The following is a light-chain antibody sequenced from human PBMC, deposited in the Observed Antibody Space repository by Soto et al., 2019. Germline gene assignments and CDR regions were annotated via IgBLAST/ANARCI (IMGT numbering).Light chain of an antibody. Sequence: QSVLTQPPSVSGSPGQSVTISCTGTSSDVDIYNRVSWYQQPPGTAPRLIILEVNNRPPGVPDRFSGSKSGNTASLIISGLQAEDEADYFCTLFTVSGTFVFGTGTKLTVL. J-gene: IGLJ1*01. CDR3: TLFTVSGTFV. V-gene: IGLV2-18*01. CDR1: SSDVDIYNR. CDR2: EVN.